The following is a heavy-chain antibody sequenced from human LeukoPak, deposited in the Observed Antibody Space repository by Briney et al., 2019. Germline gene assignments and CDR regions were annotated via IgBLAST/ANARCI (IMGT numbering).Heavy chain of an antibody. CDR2: IYRSGST. CDR1: GGSIGGNW. V-gene: IGHV4-4*02. Sequence: PSETLSLTCAISGGSIGGNWWSWVRQPPGKGLEWIGEIYRSGSTNYNPSLKSRVTISVDTSKNQFSLILNSVTAADTAVYYCARNGAYCLDFWGQGTLVTVSS. CDR3: ARNGAYCLDF. J-gene: IGHJ4*02. D-gene: IGHD2-8*01.